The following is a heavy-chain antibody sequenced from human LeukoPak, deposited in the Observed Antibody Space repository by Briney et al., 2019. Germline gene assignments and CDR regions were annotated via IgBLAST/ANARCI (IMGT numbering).Heavy chain of an antibody. D-gene: IGHD3-22*01. CDR2: IKQDGSEK. Sequence: PGGSLRLSCAASGFTFSSYWMSWVRQAPGKGLEWVANIKQDGSEKYYVDSVKGRFTISRDNAKNSLYLQMNSLRAEDTAVYYCARDIGPTYDSSGYYYVPHYWGQGTLVTVSS. J-gene: IGHJ4*02. CDR1: GFTFSSYW. V-gene: IGHV3-7*01. CDR3: ARDIGPTYDSSGYYYVPHY.